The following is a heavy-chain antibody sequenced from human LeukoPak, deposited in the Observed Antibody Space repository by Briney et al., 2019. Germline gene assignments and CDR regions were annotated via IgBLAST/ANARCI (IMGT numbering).Heavy chain of an antibody. CDR2: INSDGSST. D-gene: IGHD4-17*01. Sequence: GGSLRLSCAAFGFTFSSFWMHWVRQAPGKGLVWVSRINSDGSSTTYADSVKGRFTISRDNAKNTLYLQMKSLRAEDTAVYYCVRGTDGDYWGQGTLVTVSS. J-gene: IGHJ4*02. V-gene: IGHV3-74*01. CDR1: GFTFSSFW. CDR3: VRGTDGDY.